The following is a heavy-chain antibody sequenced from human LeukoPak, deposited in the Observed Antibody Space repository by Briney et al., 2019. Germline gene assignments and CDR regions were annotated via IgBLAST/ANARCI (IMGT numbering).Heavy chain of an antibody. V-gene: IGHV4-31*03. CDR3: ARDAGTIAAAAV. J-gene: IGHJ4*02. CDR1: GGSISSGGYY. D-gene: IGHD6-13*01. Sequence: MSSQTLSLTCTVSGGSISSGGYYWSWIRQHPGKGLEWIGYIYYSGCTYYNPSLKSRVTISVDTSKNQFSLKLSSVTAADTAVYYCARDAGTIAAAAVWGQGTLVTVSS. CDR2: IYYSGCT.